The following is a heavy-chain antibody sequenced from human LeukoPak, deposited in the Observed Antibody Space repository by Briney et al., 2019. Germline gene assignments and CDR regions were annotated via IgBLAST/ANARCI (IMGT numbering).Heavy chain of an antibody. CDR2: INTNTGNP. CDR3: ARHYGPGSWNAFDI. J-gene: IGHJ3*02. V-gene: IGHV7-4-1*02. D-gene: IGHD3-10*01. Sequence: ASVKVSCKASGYTFTSYIMNWVRQAPGQGLEWMGWINTNTGNPTYAQGFTGRFVFSLDTSVSTAYLQISSLKAEDTAVYHCARHYGPGSWNAFDIWGQGTMVTVSS. CDR1: GYTFTSYI.